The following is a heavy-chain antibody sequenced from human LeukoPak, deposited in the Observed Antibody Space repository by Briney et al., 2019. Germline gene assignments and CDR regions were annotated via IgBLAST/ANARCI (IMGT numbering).Heavy chain of an antibody. J-gene: IGHJ4*02. Sequence: ASVKVSCRASGYTFTGYYMHWVRQAPGQGLEWMGWINPNSGGTNYAQKFQGRVSMTRDTSISTAYMGLSRLRSDDTAVYYCASPGSSYDVLTGPGYCDYWGQGTLVTVSS. V-gene: IGHV1-2*02. D-gene: IGHD3-9*01. CDR2: INPNSGGT. CDR1: GYTFTGYY. CDR3: ASPGSSYDVLTGPGYCDY.